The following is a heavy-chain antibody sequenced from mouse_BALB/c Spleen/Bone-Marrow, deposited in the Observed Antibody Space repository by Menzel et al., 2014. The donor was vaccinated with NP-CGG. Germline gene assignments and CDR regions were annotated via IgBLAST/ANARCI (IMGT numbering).Heavy chain of an antibody. CDR2: IWAGGST. Sequence: VQLQESGPGLVAPSQSLSISCTVSGFSLISYGVHWVRQPPGQGLEWLGAIWAGGSTNYNSALMSRLTINKDNSKSQVFLKMNSLQTDDTAMYYCAREGRGYYGSSGAAMDYWGQGTKVTVSS. D-gene: IGHD1-1*01. CDR1: GFSLISYG. V-gene: IGHV2-9*02. CDR3: AREGRGYYGSSGAAMDY. J-gene: IGHJ4*01.